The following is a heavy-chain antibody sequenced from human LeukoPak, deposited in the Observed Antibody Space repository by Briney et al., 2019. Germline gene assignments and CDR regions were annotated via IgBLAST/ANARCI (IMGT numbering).Heavy chain of an antibody. J-gene: IGHJ5*02. CDR1: GFTFGSCW. CDR2: IKSKTDGGTT. D-gene: IGHD5-12*01. Sequence: PGGSLRLSCAASGFTFGSCWMNWVRQAPGKGLEWVGRIKSKTDGGTTDYAAPVKGRFAISRDDSKNTLYLQMNSLKTEDTAVYYCTTWWLRDPNWFDPWGQGTLVTVSS. CDR3: TTWWLRDPNWFDP. V-gene: IGHV3-15*07.